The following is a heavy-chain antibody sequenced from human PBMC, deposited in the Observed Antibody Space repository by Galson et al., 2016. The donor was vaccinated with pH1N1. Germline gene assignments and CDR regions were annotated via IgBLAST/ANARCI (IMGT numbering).Heavy chain of an antibody. J-gene: IGHJ4*02. CDR2: IIGTFGTT. CDR3: ARGNYYYDSGPLDY. CDR1: KGTFSSCA. V-gene: IGHV1-69*13. D-gene: IGHD3-10*01. Sequence: SVKVSCKASKGTFSSCAITWVRQAPAQGLAWVAGIIGTFGTTNYAQKFQGRLTINADEFTSTAYMELTSLRSNDTAIYYCARGNYYYDSGPLDYWGQGTLVTVSS.